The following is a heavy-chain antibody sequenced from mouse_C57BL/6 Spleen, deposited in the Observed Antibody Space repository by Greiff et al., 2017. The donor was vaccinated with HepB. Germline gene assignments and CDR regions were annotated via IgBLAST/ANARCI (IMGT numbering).Heavy chain of an antibody. D-gene: IGHD1-1*01. CDR2: IRLKSDNYAT. J-gene: IGHJ4*01. V-gene: IGHV6-3*01. CDR1: GFTFSNYW. Sequence: EVKVVESGGGLVQPGGSMKLSCVASGFTFSNYWMNWVRQSPEKGLEWVAQIRLKSDNYATHYAESVKGRFTISRDDSKSSVYLQMNNLRSEDTGIYYCTRGSSRYYYAMDYWGQGTSVTVSS. CDR3: TRGSSRYYYAMDY.